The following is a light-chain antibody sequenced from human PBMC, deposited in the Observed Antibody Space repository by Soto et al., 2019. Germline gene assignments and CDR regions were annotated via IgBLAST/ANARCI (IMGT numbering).Light chain of an antibody. V-gene: IGKV1-39*01. CDR1: QDISNY. CDR3: LQSYTFPFT. CDR2: AAS. J-gene: IGKJ3*01. Sequence: DIQMTQSPFSLSASVGDTVTLTCRASQDISNYLNWLQQKPGKAPKLLIYAASTLQTGVPSRFSGSESGKDFTLTISSLQPEDFAIYFCLQSYTFPFTFGPGTRVEIK.